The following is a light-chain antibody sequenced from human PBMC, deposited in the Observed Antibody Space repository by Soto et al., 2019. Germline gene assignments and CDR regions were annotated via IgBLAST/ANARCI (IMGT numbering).Light chain of an antibody. CDR1: SSDVGGYNY. CDR3: SSYTSSSTPYV. Sequence: QSVLTQPASLSGSPGESSTISCTGTSSDVGGYNYVSWYQQHPGKAPKLMIYDVSNRPSGVSNRFSGSKSGNTASLTISGLQAEDEADYYCSSYTSSSTPYVFGTGTKVTVL. J-gene: IGLJ1*01. CDR2: DVS. V-gene: IGLV2-14*01.